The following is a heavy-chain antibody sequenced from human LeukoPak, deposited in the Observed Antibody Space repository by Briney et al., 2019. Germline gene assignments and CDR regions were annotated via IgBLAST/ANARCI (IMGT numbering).Heavy chain of an antibody. Sequence: SETLSLTCAVYGGSFSGYYWSWIRQPPGKGLEWIGEINHSGSTNYNPSLKSRVTISVDTSKNQFSLKLSSVTAADTAVYYCARWRGGQVLRQWLVKIGHYYFDYWGQGTLVTVSS. J-gene: IGHJ4*02. CDR3: ARWRGGQVLRQWLVKIGHYYFDY. CDR2: INHSGST. CDR1: GGSFSGYY. V-gene: IGHV4-34*01. D-gene: IGHD6-19*01.